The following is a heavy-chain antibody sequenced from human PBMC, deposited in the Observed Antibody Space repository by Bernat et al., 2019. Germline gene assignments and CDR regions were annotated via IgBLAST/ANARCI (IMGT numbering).Heavy chain of an antibody. J-gene: IGHJ4*02. D-gene: IGHD3-9*01. V-gene: IGHV3-30*18. CDR2: ISHDGSKR. CDR1: GFTFSFYG. CDR3: AKDLGLRYFDWTFDS. Sequence: QVQLVESGGGVVQPGTSLRLSCAASGFTFSFYGMHWVRQAPGKGLEWMAVISHDGSKRYHTDSVKGRFIISRDNSKNSLYLQMNSLRTEDTAVYYRAKDLGLRYFDWTFDSWGQGTLVTVSS.